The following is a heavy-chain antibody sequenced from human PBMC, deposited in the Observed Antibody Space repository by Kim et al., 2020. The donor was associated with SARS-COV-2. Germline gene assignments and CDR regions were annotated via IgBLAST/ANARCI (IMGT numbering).Heavy chain of an antibody. V-gene: IGHV4-59*08. CDR1: GDSISTYY. Sequence: SETLSLTCTVSGDSISTYYWSWIRQPPGKGLEWIGYIYYSGSTNYYNPSLKSRVTISVDTSKNQFSLKLSSVTAADTAVYYCARSASSGWFSQANWFDPWGQGTLVTVSS. J-gene: IGHJ5*02. D-gene: IGHD6-19*01. CDR2: IYYSGST. CDR3: ARSASSGWFSQANWFDP.